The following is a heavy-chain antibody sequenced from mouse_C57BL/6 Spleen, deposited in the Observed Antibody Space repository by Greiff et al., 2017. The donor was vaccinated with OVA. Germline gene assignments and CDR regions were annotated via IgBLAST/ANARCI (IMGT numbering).Heavy chain of an antibody. CDR1: GYTFTDYN. Sequence: EVQLQQPGPELVKPGASVKMSCKASGYTFTDYNMHWVKQSHGQSLEWIGYINPNNGGTSYNQKFKGKATLTVNKSSSTAYMELRSLTSEDSAVYYCARVLRYAMDYWGQGTSVTVSS. D-gene: IGHD1-1*01. J-gene: IGHJ4*01. V-gene: IGHV1-22*01. CDR2: INPNNGGT. CDR3: ARVLRYAMDY.